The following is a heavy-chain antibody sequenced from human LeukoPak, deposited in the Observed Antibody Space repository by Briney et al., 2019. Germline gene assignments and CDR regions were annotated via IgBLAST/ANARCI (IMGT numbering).Heavy chain of an antibody. J-gene: IGHJ6*03. D-gene: IGHD2-2*02. CDR3: ARTTDCSSTSCYIYYYYYMDV. V-gene: IGHV3-30-3*01. CDR1: GFTFSSYA. CDR2: ISYDGSNK. Sequence: GGSLRLSCAASGFTFSSYAMHWVRQAPGKGLEWVAVISYDGSNKYYADSVKGRFTISRDNSKNSLYLQMNSLRAEDTAVYYCARTTDCSSTSCYIYYYYYMDVWGKGTTVTVSS.